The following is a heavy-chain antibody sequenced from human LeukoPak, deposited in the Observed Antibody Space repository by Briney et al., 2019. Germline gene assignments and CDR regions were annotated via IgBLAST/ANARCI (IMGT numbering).Heavy chain of an antibody. CDR2: IYYSGST. Sequence: SETLSLTCAVSGGSISSYYWSWIRQPPGKGLEWIGYIYYSGSTNYNPSLKSRVTISVDKSKNQFSLKLSSVTAADTAVYYCAREMRSDYYYYGMDVWGQGTTVTVSS. V-gene: IGHV4-59*12. CDR1: GGSISSYY. J-gene: IGHJ6*02. CDR3: AREMRSDYYYYGMDV.